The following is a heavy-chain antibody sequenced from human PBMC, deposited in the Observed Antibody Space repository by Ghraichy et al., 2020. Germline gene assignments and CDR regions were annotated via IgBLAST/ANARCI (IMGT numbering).Heavy chain of an antibody. J-gene: IGHJ6*01. CDR3: AKATVPTRSGGGMDV. CDR1: GFTFHDYG. CDR2: ISYNSGTR. D-gene: IGHD4-11*01. Sequence: LSLTCAASGFTFHDYGMHWVRQAPGKGLEWISGISYNSGTRDYADSVKGRFIVSRDNANNYLYLQMNSLRTEDTALYYCAKATVPTRSGGGMDVWGQGTTVTVSS. V-gene: IGHV3-9*01.